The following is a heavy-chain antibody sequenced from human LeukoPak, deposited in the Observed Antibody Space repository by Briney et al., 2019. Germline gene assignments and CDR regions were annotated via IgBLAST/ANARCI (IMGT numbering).Heavy chain of an antibody. V-gene: IGHV3-23*01. CDR2: ISGSTGGT. CDR3: AKNLIRGATNWFDP. J-gene: IGHJ5*02. Sequence: GGSLRLSCAASGFTFSSYAMSWVRQAPGKGLEWVSVISGSTGGTHFADSVKGRFTISRDNSKNTLYLQMSSLRAEDTAVYYCAKNLIRGATNWFDPWGQGTLVTVSS. D-gene: IGHD3-10*01. CDR1: GFTFSSYA.